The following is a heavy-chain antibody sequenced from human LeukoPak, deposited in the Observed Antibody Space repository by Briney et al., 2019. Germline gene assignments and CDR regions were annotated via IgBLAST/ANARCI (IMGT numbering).Heavy chain of an antibody. J-gene: IGHJ4*02. CDR1: GYSISSGYY. Sequence: PSETLSLTCAVSGYSISSGYYWGWIRQPPGKGLEWIGSIYDSGSTYYNPSLKSRVTISVDMSKNQFSLKLGSVTAADTAVYYCARQATVTREDYWGQGTLVTVSS. CDR3: ARQATVTREDY. D-gene: IGHD4-17*01. V-gene: IGHV4-38-2*01. CDR2: IYDSGST.